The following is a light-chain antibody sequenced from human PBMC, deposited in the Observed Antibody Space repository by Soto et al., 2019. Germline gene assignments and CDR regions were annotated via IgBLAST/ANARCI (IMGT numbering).Light chain of an antibody. Sequence: QSALTQPASVSGSPGQSITISCTGTSRDVGYSNSVSWYQRHPGKVPKLILYDVSSRPSGVSNRFSGFKSGNTASLTISGRQAEDEADYYCSSYPSSETHVLFGGGTKLTVL. CDR3: SSYPSSETHVL. CDR2: DVS. J-gene: IGLJ2*01. CDR1: SRDVGYSNS. V-gene: IGLV2-14*03.